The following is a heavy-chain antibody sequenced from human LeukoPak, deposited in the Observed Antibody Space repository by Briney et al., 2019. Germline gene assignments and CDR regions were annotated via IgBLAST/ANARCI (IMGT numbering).Heavy chain of an antibody. D-gene: IGHD6-13*01. V-gene: IGHV4-34*01. CDR3: AGSLAAAGSGAFDI. J-gene: IGHJ3*02. Sequence: PSETLSLTCAVYGGSFSGYYWSWIRQPPGKGLEWIGEINHSGSTNYNPSLKSRVTILVDTSKNQFSLKLGSVTAADTAVYYCAGSLAAAGSGAFDIWGQGTMVTVSS. CDR2: INHSGST. CDR1: GGSFSGYY.